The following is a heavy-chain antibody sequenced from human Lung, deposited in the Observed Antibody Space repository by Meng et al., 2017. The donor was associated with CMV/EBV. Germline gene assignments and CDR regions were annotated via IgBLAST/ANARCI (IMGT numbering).Heavy chain of an antibody. D-gene: IGHD3-22*01. Sequence: ASVKVSCKASGYTFTSYGVSWVRQAPGQGLEWMGWISGYNGRTNYNQKFQGRVTLTTDTSTHTAYMELRSLRSDDTAVYYCARDFYEYDDSGYYDDTFDIWGRGTMVTVSS. CDR3: ARDFYEYDDSGYYDDTFDI. CDR1: GYTFTSYG. V-gene: IGHV1-18*01. J-gene: IGHJ3*02. CDR2: ISGYNGRT.